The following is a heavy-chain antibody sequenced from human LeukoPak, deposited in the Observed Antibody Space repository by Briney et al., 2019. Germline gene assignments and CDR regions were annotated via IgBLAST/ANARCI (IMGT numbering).Heavy chain of an antibody. J-gene: IGHJ2*01. CDR3: AREPGGTYYDSSGHPVYWYFDL. V-gene: IGHV3-7*05. CDR2: IKQDGSEK. CDR1: GFTFSSYW. Sequence: PGGSLRLSCAASGFTFSSYWMSWVRQAPGKGLEWVAYIKQDGSEKYYVDSVKGRFTISRDNAKNSLYLQMNSLRAEDTAVYYCAREPGGTYYDSSGHPVYWYFDLWGRGTLATVSS. D-gene: IGHD3-22*01.